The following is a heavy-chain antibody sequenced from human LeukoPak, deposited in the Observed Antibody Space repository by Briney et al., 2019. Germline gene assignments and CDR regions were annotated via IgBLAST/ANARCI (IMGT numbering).Heavy chain of an antibody. CDR2: IYTSGST. D-gene: IGHD3-10*01. V-gene: IGHV4-4*07. CDR3: ARENDVLLWFGELSHNRNWYFDL. CDR1: GGSISSYY. Sequence: SETLSLTCTVSGGSISSYYWSWIRQPAGKGLEWIGRIYTSGSTNYNPSLKSRVTMSVDTSKNQFSLKLSSVTAADTVVYYCARENDVLLWFGELSHNRNWYFDLWGRGTLVTVSS. J-gene: IGHJ2*01.